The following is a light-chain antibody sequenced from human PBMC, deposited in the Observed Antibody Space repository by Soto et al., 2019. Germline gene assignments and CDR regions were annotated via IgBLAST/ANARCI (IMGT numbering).Light chain of an antibody. V-gene: IGKV3-20*01. Sequence: EIVLTQSPGTLSLSPGDRVTLSCRASQSVSSNYLAWYQQRPGQAPRLLIYGASSRATGIPDRFSGSGSGTDFTLTISRLEPEDFAVYYCQQYGTSPLTFGGGTKVDIK. J-gene: IGKJ4*01. CDR1: QSVSSNY. CDR2: GAS. CDR3: QQYGTSPLT.